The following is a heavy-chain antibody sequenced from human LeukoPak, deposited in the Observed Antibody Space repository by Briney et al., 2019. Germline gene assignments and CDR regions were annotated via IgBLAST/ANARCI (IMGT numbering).Heavy chain of an antibody. D-gene: IGHD2-21*02. Sequence: SQTLPLTCTVSGGSISSGSYYWSWIRQPAGKGLEWIGRIYTSGSTNYNPSLKSRVTISVDTSKNQFSLKLSSVTAADTAVYYCARGVVVTAIYYYYGMDVWGQGTTVTVSS. J-gene: IGHJ6*02. CDR1: GGSISSGSYY. CDR3: ARGVVVTAIYYYYGMDV. CDR2: IYTSGST. V-gene: IGHV4-61*02.